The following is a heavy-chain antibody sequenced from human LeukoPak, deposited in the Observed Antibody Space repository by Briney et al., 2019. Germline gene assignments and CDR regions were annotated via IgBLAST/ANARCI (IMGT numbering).Heavy chain of an antibody. V-gene: IGHV1-8*02. CDR3: ARGRTFDP. CDR2: MNPNSGNT. J-gene: IGHJ5*02. D-gene: IGHD1-14*01. Sequence: ASVKVSCKASGYTFTSYGISWVRQAPGQGLEWMGWMNPNSGNTGYAQKFQGRVTMTRNTSISTAYMDLSSLRFEDTAVYYCARGRTFDPWGQGTLVTVSS. CDR1: GYTFTSYG.